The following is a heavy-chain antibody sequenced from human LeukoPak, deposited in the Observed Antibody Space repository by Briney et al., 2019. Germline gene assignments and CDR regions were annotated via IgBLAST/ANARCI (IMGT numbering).Heavy chain of an antibody. Sequence: PAETLSLTCTVSGGSVSSGSYYWSWIRRPPGEGLEWIGYIYYSGSTNYHPSLKSRVPISVDTYKNQFSLKLSSVSAADTAVYYCARGDCSSTSCYLGYWGQGTLVTVSS. D-gene: IGHD2-2*01. J-gene: IGHJ4*02. CDR1: GGSVSSGSYY. CDR3: ARGDCSSTSCYLGY. CDR2: IYYSGST. V-gene: IGHV4-61*01.